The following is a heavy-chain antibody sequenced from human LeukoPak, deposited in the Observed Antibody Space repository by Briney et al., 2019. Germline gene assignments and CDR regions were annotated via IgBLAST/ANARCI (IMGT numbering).Heavy chain of an antibody. V-gene: IGHV3-23*01. D-gene: IGHD5-18*01. CDR2: ISGSGGST. CDR1: GFTFSNYW. CDR3: ARDLGYSYGYRHYYYYGMDV. J-gene: IGHJ6*02. Sequence: GGSLRLSCAASGFTFSNYWMNWVRQAPGKGLEWVSAISGSGGSTYYADSVKGRFTISRDNSKNTLYLQMNSLRAEDTAVYYCARDLGYSYGYRHYYYYGMDVWGQGTTVTVSS.